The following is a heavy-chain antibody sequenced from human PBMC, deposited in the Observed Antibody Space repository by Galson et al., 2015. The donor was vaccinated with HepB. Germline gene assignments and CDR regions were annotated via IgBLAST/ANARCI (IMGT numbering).Heavy chain of an antibody. CDR2: ISYDGGNE. D-gene: IGHD4-17*01. V-gene: IGHV3-30*18. Sequence: SLRLSCAASGFTFSNYAMHWVRQAPGKGLEWVAVISYDGGNEYYADSVKGRFTIARDNSKNTLYLQMNSLRAEDTAVSYCAKVEWGGTVTTSQWLDYWGQGTLCTVSS. CDR1: GFTFSNYA. CDR3: AKVEWGGTVTTSQWLDY. J-gene: IGHJ4*02.